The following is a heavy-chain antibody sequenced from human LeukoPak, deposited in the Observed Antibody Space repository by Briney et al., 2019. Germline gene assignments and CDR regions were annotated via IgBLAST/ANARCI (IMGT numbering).Heavy chain of an antibody. D-gene: IGHD2-2*01. CDR3: ARGPVTRYCSSTSCYRSGYNWFDP. Sequence: ASVKVSCKASGFTFTSYGISWVRQAPGQGLEWMGWINPNSGGTNYAQKFQGRVTMTRDTSISTAYMELSRLRSDDTAVYYCARGPVTRYCSSTSCYRSGYNWFDPWGQGTLVTVSS. CDR1: GFTFTSYG. J-gene: IGHJ5*02. CDR2: INPNSGGT. V-gene: IGHV1-2*02.